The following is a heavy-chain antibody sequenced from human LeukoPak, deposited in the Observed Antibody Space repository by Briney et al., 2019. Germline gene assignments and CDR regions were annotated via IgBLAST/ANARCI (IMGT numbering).Heavy chain of an antibody. J-gene: IGHJ4*02. Sequence: PSETLSLTCTVSGGSISSSSYYWGWIRQPPGKGLEWIGSIYYSGSTYYNPSLKSRVTTSVDTSKNQFSLKLSSVTAADTAVYYCARISITMVRGVIAPFLYYFDYWGQGTLVTVSS. V-gene: IGHV4-39*01. CDR3: ARISITMVRGVIAPFLYYFDY. D-gene: IGHD3-10*01. CDR2: IYYSGST. CDR1: GGSISSSSYY.